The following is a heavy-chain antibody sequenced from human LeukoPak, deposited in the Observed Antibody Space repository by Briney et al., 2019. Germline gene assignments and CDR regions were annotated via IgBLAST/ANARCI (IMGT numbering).Heavy chain of an antibody. CDR3: VRWGRGGRGYIDY. CDR1: GFTFRCYW. J-gene: IGHJ4*02. Sequence: GGSLTLSCLGTGFTFRCYWMSWVRQAPGKGLEWVGHGKQDGREKYHVLRGQGECTISKENVQNSLYPQMTNLRADDPADYYSVRWGRGGRGYIDYWGQGTLVTVSS. D-gene: IGHD3-3*01. V-gene: IGHV3-7*01. CDR2: GKQDGREK.